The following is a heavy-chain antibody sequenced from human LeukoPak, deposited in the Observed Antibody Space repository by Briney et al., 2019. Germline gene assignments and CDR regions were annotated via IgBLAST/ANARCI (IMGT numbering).Heavy chain of an antibody. CDR1: GSTFSSYS. CDR3: ARGNYYDSSGYHPHY. CDR2: ISSISSYI. Sequence: GGSLRLSCAASGSTFSSYSMNWVRQAPGKGLEWVSSISSISSYIYYADSVKGRFTISRDNAKNSLYLQMNSLRAEDTAVYYCARGNYYDSSGYHPHYWGQGTLVTVSS. J-gene: IGHJ4*02. D-gene: IGHD3-22*01. V-gene: IGHV3-21*01.